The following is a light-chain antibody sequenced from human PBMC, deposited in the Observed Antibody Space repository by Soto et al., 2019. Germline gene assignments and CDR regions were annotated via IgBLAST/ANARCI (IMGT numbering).Light chain of an antibody. CDR2: DVY. V-gene: IGLV2-14*03. J-gene: IGLJ1*01. Sequence: QSALTQPASVSGSPGQSITISCIGTSSDIGGYNYVSWYQQHPGKAPKLMIYDVYDRPLGVSNRFSGSKSGNTASLTISGLQAEDEADYYCSSYGSSSTYVFGTGTKLTVL. CDR3: SSYGSSSTYV. CDR1: SSDIGGYNY.